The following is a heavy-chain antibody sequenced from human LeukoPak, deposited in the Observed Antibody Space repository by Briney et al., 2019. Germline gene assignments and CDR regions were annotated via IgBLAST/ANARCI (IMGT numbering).Heavy chain of an antibody. CDR3: ARHRGAYDSSGYYTYYFDY. D-gene: IGHD3-22*01. J-gene: IGHJ4*02. CDR1: GGSISSYY. CDR2: IYYSGST. V-gene: IGHV4-59*08. Sequence: SETLSLTCTVSGGSISSYYWSWIRQPPGKGLEWIGYIYYSGSTNYNPSLKSRVTIPVDTSKNQFSLKLSSVTAADTAVYYCARHRGAYDSSGYYTYYFDYWGQGTLVTVSS.